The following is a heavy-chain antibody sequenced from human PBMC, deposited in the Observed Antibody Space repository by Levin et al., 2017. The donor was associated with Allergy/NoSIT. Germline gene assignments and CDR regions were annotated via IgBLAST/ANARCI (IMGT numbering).Heavy chain of an antibody. V-gene: IGHV3-48*01. Sequence: PGGSLRLSCAASEFTFSSYSMNWVRQAPGKGLEWVSYISSSSNTIYYADSVRGRFTISRDNAKNSLYLQMNSLRAEDTAVYYCARDGYYDYVWGKYYGMDVWGQGTTVTVSS. CDR2: ISSSSNTI. CDR1: EFTFSSYS. D-gene: IGHD3-16*01. J-gene: IGHJ6*02. CDR3: ARDGYYDYVWGKYYGMDV.